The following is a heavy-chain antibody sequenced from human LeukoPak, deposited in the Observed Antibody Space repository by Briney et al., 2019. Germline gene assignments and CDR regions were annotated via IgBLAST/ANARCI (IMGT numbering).Heavy chain of an antibody. Sequence: AAGPTLLNAPQTLTLTCTFSGFSLSTSGVDVCWIRQPPAKALERLALIYWNDDKRYSPSLKSRLTITKDTSKNQVVLTMTNMDPGDTATYYCAHVRYSYGYMVYFDYWGQGTLVTVSS. CDR1: GFSLSTSGVD. CDR3: AHVRYSYGYMVYFDY. J-gene: IGHJ4*02. D-gene: IGHD5-18*01. CDR2: IYWNDDK. V-gene: IGHV2-5*01.